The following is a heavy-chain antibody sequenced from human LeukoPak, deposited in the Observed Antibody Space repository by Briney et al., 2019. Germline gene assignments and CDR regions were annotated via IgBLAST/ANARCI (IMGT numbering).Heavy chain of an antibody. CDR3: ARDRGTWNDDGFDY. CDR1: GGSISSY. CDR2: IYISGST. Sequence: SETLSLTCTVSGGSISSYWSWIRQPAGKGLEWIGRIYISGSTNYNPSLKSRVTMSVDTSKNQFSLKLSSVTAADTAVYYCARDRGTWNDDGFDYWGQGTLVTVSS. V-gene: IGHV4-4*07. J-gene: IGHJ4*02. D-gene: IGHD1-1*01.